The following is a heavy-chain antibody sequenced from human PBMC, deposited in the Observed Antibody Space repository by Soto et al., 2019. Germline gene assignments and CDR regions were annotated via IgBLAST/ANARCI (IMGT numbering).Heavy chain of an antibody. V-gene: IGHV4-34*01. CDR3: ARVERGTATTVVDAFDI. J-gene: IGHJ3*02. D-gene: IGHD1-1*01. Sequence: QVQLQQWGAGLLKPSETLSLTCAVYGGFVSSGSYYWSWIRQPPGKGLEWIGEMSHSGGTHFNPSLKSRVTTSVDTSKNQSALEMRSVTAAETALYYCARVERGTATTVVDAFDIWGPGTMVTVSS. CDR2: MSHSGGT. CDR1: GGFVSSGSYY.